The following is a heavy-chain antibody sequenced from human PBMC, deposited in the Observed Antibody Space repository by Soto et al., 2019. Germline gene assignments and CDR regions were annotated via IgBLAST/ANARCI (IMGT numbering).Heavy chain of an antibody. CDR1: GFTVSNNY. CDR2: IYSGGYT. Sequence: EVQLVESGGGLIQPGGSLRLSCAVSGFTVSNNYMSWVRQAPGKGLEGVSVIYSGGYTAYGDSVKGRFTISRDNSKNKPYFKMKAMGPADPAVYFGATTPGGGGYWGQGTLVTVSS. V-gene: IGHV3-53*01. CDR3: ATTPGGGGY. D-gene: IGHD3-10*01. J-gene: IGHJ4*02.